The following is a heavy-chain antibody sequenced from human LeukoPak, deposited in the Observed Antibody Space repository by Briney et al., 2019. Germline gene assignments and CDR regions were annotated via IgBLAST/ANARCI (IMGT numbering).Heavy chain of an antibody. D-gene: IGHD3-10*01. Sequence: GGSLRLSCAASGFTFRSYGMHWVRQAPGKGLEWVSIIWYDGSNKYYADSVKGRFTISRDNSKNTLYLQMNSLRAEDTAVYYCAKDSGHYDTRGDLRYWGQGTLVTVSS. CDR1: GFTFRSYG. CDR2: IWYDGSNK. CDR3: AKDSGHYDTRGDLRY. V-gene: IGHV3-33*06. J-gene: IGHJ4*02.